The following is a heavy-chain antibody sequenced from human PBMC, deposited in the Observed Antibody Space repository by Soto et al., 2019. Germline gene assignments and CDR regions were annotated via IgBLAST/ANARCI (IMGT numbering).Heavy chain of an antibody. CDR2: IDWDDDK. D-gene: IGHD3-22*01. CDR3: ARHYYDSSGYYPDAFDI. CDR1: GFSLSTSGMR. J-gene: IGHJ3*02. V-gene: IGHV2-70*04. Sequence: TLVNPTQTLTLTCTFSGFSLSTSGMRVSWIRQPPGKALEWLARIDWDDDKFYSTSLKTRLAISKDTSKNQVVLTMTNMDPVDTATYYCARHYYDSSGYYPDAFDIWGQGTMVTVSS.